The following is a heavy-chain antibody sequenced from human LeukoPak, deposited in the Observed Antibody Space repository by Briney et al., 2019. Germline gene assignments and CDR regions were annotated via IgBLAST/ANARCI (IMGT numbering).Heavy chain of an antibody. J-gene: IGHJ4*02. D-gene: IGHD5-18*01. CDR2: IYNSGST. Sequence: SETLTLTCTVSGGSISSSSYYWSWIRQPPGKGLEWIGYIYNSGSTNYNPSLKSRVTISLDTSRNQFSLRLSSVIAADTAVYYCARAWYSHGTSDHWGQGTLVTVSS. CDR3: ARAWYSHGTSDH. V-gene: IGHV4-61*01. CDR1: GGSISSSSYY.